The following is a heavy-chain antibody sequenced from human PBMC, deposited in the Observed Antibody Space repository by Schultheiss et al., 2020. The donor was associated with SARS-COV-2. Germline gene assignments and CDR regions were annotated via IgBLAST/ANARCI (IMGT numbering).Heavy chain of an antibody. D-gene: IGHD5-18*01. J-gene: IGHJ4*02. CDR1: GGSISSYY. Sequence: SQTLSLTCTVSGGSISSYYWSWIRQPPGKGLEWIGHISNSGSTNYNPSLKSRVEMSVDTSKNQFSLKLSSVTAADTAVYYCARLKGYHFDYWGQGTLVTVSS. CDR2: ISNSGST. V-gene: IGHV4-4*08. CDR3: ARLKGYHFDY.